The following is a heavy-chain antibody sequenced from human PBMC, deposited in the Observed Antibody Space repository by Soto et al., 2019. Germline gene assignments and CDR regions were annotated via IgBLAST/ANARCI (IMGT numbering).Heavy chain of an antibody. Sequence: EVQLVESGGGLVKPGGSLRLSCAASGFTFSSYSMNWVRQAPGKGLEWVSSISSSSSYIYYADSVKGRFTISRDKAKNSLYLQMNSMRAEDTAVYYCARGYHYYDSSGYDKWDAFDIWGQGTIVTVTS. J-gene: IGHJ3*02. CDR3: ARGYHYYDSSGYDKWDAFDI. CDR1: GFTFSSYS. D-gene: IGHD3-22*01. V-gene: IGHV3-21*01. CDR2: ISSSSSYI.